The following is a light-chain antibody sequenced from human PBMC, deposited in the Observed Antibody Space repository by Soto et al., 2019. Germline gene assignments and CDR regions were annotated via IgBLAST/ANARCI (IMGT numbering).Light chain of an antibody. V-gene: IGKV3-20*01. Sequence: EIVLTQSPVTLSLSPGERATLSCRASQSVGSSYLAWYQQRPGQAPRLLIYGASSRATGIPDRFGGSGSGTDFTLTISRLEPEDFAVYYCQQYDSSPLTFGGGTKVEIK. CDR2: GAS. CDR1: QSVGSSY. J-gene: IGKJ4*01. CDR3: QQYDSSPLT.